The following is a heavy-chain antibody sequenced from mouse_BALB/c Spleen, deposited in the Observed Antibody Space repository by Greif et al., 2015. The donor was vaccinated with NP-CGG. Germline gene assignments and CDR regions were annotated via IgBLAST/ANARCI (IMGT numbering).Heavy chain of an antibody. V-gene: IGHV1-7*01. CDR2: INPSTGYT. D-gene: IGHD2-3*01. J-gene: IGHJ2*01. CDR1: GYTFTSYW. CDR3: ARRWLLRFDY. Sequence: VKLMESGAELAKPGASVKMSCKASGYTFTSYWMHWVKQRPGQGLEWIGYINPSTGYTEYNQKFKDKATLTADKSSSTAYMQLSSLTSEDSAVYYCARRWLLRFDYWGQGTTLTVSS.